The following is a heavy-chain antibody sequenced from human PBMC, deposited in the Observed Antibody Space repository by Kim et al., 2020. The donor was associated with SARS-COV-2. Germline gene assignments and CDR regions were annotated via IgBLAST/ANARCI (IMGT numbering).Heavy chain of an antibody. Sequence: SETLSLTCTVSGGSISSYYWSWIRQPPGKGLEWIGYIYYSGSTNYNPSLKSRVTISVDTSKNQFSLKLSSVTAADTAVYYCARGIVVVPAAPSRGWFDPWGQGTLVTVSS. J-gene: IGHJ5*02. CDR2: IYYSGST. D-gene: IGHD2-2*01. CDR1: GGSISSYY. CDR3: ARGIVVVPAAPSRGWFDP. V-gene: IGHV4-59*13.